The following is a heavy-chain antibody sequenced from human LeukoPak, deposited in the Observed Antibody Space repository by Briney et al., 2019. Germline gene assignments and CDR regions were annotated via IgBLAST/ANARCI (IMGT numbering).Heavy chain of an antibody. Sequence: ASVKVSCKVSGYTVTDYYMHWVRQAPGQGLEWMAWINLKSGGTRCAQKFQGRVTMTRDTSTSTAFMEVSRLRSDDTAVYYCARDYDGYDDYRKWDYWGQGTLVTVSS. CDR1: GYTVTDYY. CDR3: ARDYDGYDDYRKWDY. V-gene: IGHV1-2*02. CDR2: INLKSGGT. J-gene: IGHJ4*02. D-gene: IGHD4-17*01.